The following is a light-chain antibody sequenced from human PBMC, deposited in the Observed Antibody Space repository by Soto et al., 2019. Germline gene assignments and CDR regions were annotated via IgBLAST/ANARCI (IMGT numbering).Light chain of an antibody. J-gene: IGKJ2*01. CDR1: QSVSSSY. CDR2: GAS. Sequence: EIVLTQSPGTLSLSPGERATLSCRASQSVSSSYLAWYQQKPGQAPRLLIYGASSRATGISDRFSGSGSGTDFTLTISRMEPEDFAVYYWKQYGSSPPYTFGQGTKLEIK. CDR3: KQYGSSPPYT. V-gene: IGKV3-20*01.